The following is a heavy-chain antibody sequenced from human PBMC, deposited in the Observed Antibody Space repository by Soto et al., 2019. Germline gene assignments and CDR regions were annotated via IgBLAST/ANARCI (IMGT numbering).Heavy chain of an antibody. D-gene: IGHD3-3*01. J-gene: IGHJ6*02. Sequence: QVQVVESGGGVVQPGRSLRLSCAASGFTFSSFGMHWVRQAPGKGLEWVSLIWYDGSKKSYGDSVKGRFTISRDNSRNTVYLQINSLRADDTAVYYCARDASYYSLWSGYYPSRNGIDFWGQGTTVTVSS. CDR3: ARDASYYSLWSGYYPSRNGIDF. CDR2: IWYDGSKK. CDR1: GFTFSSFG. V-gene: IGHV3-33*01.